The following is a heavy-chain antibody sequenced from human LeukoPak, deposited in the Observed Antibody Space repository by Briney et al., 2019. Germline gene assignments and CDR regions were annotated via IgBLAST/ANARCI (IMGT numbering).Heavy chain of an antibody. D-gene: IGHD3-22*01. CDR3: VKGRGFYDSSGYYYAYYYGMDV. CDR1: GFTFSSHP. J-gene: IGHJ6*02. Sequence: GGSLRLSCSGSGFTFSSHPMHWVRQAPGKGLEYVSAISFDGGSTYYADSVKGRFTISRDNSKNTLYLQMNSLRAEDTAVYYCVKGRGFYDSSGYYYAYYYGMDVWGQGTTVTVSS. CDR2: ISFDGGST. V-gene: IGHV3-64*04.